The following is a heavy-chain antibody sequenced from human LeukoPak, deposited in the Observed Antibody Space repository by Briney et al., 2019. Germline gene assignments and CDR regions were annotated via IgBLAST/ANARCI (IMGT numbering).Heavy chain of an antibody. CDR1: GFTFSSYA. V-gene: IGHV3-30*01. J-gene: IGHJ5*02. CDR3: ARAARGYSYVYPEYWFDP. Sequence: PGRSLRLSCAASGFTFSSYAMHWVRQATGKGLEWVAVISYDGSNKYYADSVKGRFTISRDIYKNTLYLQMNNLRAEDTAVYYGARAARGYSYVYPEYWFDPWGQGTLVTVSS. CDR2: ISYDGSNK. D-gene: IGHD5-18*01.